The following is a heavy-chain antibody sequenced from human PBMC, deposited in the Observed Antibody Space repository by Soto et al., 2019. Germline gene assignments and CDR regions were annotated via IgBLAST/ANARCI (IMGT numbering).Heavy chain of an antibody. V-gene: IGHV1-2*02. CDR3: ARVRSTSCYRGSCWFDP. D-gene: IGHD2-2*02. J-gene: IGHJ5*02. CDR1: GYTFTGYY. CDR2: INPNSGGT. Sequence: ASVKVSCKASGYTFTGYYMHWVRQAPGQGLEWMGWINPNSGGTNYAQKFQGRVTMTRDTSISTAYMELSRLRSDDTAVYYCARVRSTSCYRGSCWFDPWGQGTLVTVSS.